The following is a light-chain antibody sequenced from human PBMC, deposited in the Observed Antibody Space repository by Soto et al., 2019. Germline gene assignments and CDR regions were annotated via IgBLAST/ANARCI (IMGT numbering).Light chain of an antibody. CDR2: DAS. V-gene: IGKV3-15*01. CDR3: QQYNNWPLT. Sequence: ETVMTQSPATLSVSPGERVTLSCRASQSISSHLAWYQQKPGQAPRLLIYDASTRASGIPASFSGSGSGTEFTLTISSLQSENFAMYYCQQYNNWPLTFGGGTKVEIK. J-gene: IGKJ4*01. CDR1: QSISSH.